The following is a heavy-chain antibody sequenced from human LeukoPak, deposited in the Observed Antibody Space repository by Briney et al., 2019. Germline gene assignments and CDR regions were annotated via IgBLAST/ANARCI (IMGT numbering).Heavy chain of an antibody. CDR3: AELGITMIGGV. D-gene: IGHD3-10*02. V-gene: IGHV3-9*01. CDR2: ISSNSGGI. Sequence: PGGSLRLSCVTSGFIFDDYAMHWVRQGPGKGLEWVSGISSNSGGIAYADSVKGRFTIARDNAKNSLYLQMNSLRAEDTAVYYCAELGITMIGGVWGKGTTVTISS. CDR1: GFIFDDYA. J-gene: IGHJ6*04.